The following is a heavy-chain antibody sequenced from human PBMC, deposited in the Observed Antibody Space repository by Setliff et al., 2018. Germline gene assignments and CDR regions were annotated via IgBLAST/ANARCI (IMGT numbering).Heavy chain of an antibody. V-gene: IGHV3-23*01. D-gene: IGHD3-22*01. CDR2: ISGSGGST. Sequence: GGSLRLSCAASGFTFSSYAMSWVRQAPGKGLEWVSAISGSGGSTYYADSVKGRFTISRDNSKNTLYLQMNSLRAEDTAVYYCAKDWSSVIPLRDSRGYYDYWGQGTLVTVSS. J-gene: IGHJ4*02. CDR1: GFTFSSYA. CDR3: AKDWSSVIPLRDSRGYYDY.